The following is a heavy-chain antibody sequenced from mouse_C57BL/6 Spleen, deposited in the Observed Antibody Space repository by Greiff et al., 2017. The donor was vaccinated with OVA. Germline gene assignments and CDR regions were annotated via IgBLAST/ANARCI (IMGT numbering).Heavy chain of an antibody. V-gene: IGHV1-69*01. J-gene: IGHJ1*03. CDR1: GYTFTSYW. CDR2: IDPSDSYT. D-gene: IGHD1-1*01. Sequence: VQLQQPGAELVMPGASVKLSCKASGYTFTSYWMHWVKQRPGQGLEWIGEIDPSDSYTNYNQKFKGKSTLTVDKSSSTAYMQLSSLTSADSAVYYYERANYYSSSYWYFDDWGTGTTVTVSS. CDR3: ERANYYSSSYWYFDD.